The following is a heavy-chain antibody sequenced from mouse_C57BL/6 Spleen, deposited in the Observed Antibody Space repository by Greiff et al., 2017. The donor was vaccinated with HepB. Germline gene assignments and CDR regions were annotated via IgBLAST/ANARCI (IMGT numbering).Heavy chain of an antibody. Sequence: QVQLQQPGAELVRPGSSVKLSCKASGYTFTSYWMHWVKQRPIQGLEWIGNIDPSDSETHYNQKFKDKATLTVDKSSSTAYMQLSSQTSEDSAVYYCARYYGSFYAMDYWGQGTSVTVSS. CDR2: IDPSDSET. D-gene: IGHD1-1*01. V-gene: IGHV1-52*01. CDR3: ARYYGSFYAMDY. J-gene: IGHJ4*01. CDR1: GYTFTSYW.